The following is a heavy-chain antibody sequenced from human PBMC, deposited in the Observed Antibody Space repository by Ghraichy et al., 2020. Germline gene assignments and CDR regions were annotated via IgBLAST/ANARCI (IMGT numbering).Heavy chain of an antibody. V-gene: IGHV4-4*07. CDR1: DGSISDYY. D-gene: IGHD5-24*01. J-gene: IGHJ4*02. Sequence: SETLSLTCTVSDGSISDYYWTWIRQPAGKGLEWIGRIYPSGTTNYNPSLKSRVSMSIDTSKNQFSLNLSSVTAADTAVYYCARGVWMATTRFYYFDYWGQGTLVTVSS. CDR3: ARGVWMATTRFYYFDY. CDR2: IYPSGTT.